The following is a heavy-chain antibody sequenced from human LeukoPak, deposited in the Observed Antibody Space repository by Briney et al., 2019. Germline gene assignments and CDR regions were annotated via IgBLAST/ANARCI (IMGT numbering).Heavy chain of an antibody. J-gene: IGHJ4*02. V-gene: IGHV1-18*01. CDR1: GYTFTSYD. CDR2: SNVYNGNT. Sequence: ASVKVSCKASGYTFTSYDISWVRQAPGQGLEWMGWSNVYNGNTKYAQKFQGRVTMTTDSSTSTAYMELRTLISDDTAVYYCAKGRRVDADDHFDYWGQGTLVTVSS. CDR3: AKGRRVDADDHFDY. D-gene: IGHD1-1*01.